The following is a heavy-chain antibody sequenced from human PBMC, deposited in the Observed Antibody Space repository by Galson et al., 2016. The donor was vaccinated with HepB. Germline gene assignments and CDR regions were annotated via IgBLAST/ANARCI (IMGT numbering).Heavy chain of an antibody. CDR2: IKSDSSII. CDR1: GFTFSTYR. Sequence: SLRLSCAASGFTFSTYRMNWVRQAPGKGLEWIAYIKSDSSIIHYADSVKGRFTISRDNAQNSLYLQMDSLRAEDTAVYYCARDVSPGYSGTYYDAFDVWGQGTMVTVSS. J-gene: IGHJ3*01. V-gene: IGHV3-48*01. CDR3: ARDVSPGYSGTYYDAFDV. D-gene: IGHD1-26*01.